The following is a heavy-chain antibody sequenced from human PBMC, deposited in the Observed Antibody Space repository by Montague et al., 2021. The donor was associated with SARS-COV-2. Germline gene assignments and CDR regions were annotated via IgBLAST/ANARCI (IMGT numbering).Heavy chain of an antibody. Sequence: SETLSLTCIVSGSSVRSYCWSWIRQPPGQGLEWIGYIYDSGSTNXXPSLKSRVTISVDTYKNQFSLKLSSVTAADTAVYYCARENTVTTFGGPYYIDSWGQGTLVTVSA. J-gene: IGHJ4*02. CDR3: ARENTVTTFGGPYYIDS. V-gene: IGHV4-59*02. D-gene: IGHD4-17*01. CDR1: GSSVRSYC. CDR2: IYDSGST.